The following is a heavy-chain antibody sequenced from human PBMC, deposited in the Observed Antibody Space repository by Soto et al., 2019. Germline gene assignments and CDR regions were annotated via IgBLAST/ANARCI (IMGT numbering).Heavy chain of an antibody. CDR2: ISGRGTST. J-gene: IGHJ4*02. Sequence: EVQLLESGGALVQPGGSLRLSCAASGFTFSNFAMSWVRQAPGKGLEWVSAISGRGTSTYDADSVKGRFSISRDNSKNTLYLQMNILRAEDTAVYYCAKDRKSGSGWYWDYWGQGTLVTVSS. V-gene: IGHV3-23*01. CDR1: GFTFSNFA. CDR3: AKDRKSGSGWYWDY. D-gene: IGHD6-19*01.